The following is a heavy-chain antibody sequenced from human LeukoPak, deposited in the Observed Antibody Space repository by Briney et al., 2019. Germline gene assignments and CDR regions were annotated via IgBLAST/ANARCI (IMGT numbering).Heavy chain of an antibody. J-gene: IGHJ5*02. CDR3: TRGSEVVPAADNWFDP. D-gene: IGHD2-2*01. CDR1: EFTFSSCS. V-gene: IGHV3-21*01. CDR2: ISTSSIYI. Sequence: GGSLRLSCAASEFTFSSCSMNWVRQAPGKGLEWVSSISTSSIYIYYADSVKGRFTISRDNAKNSLFLQMNSLRAEDTAVYYCTRGSEVVPAADNWFDPWGQGTLVTVSS.